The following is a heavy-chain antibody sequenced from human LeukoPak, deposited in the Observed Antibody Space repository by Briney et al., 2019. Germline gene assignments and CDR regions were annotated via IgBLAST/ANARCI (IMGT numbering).Heavy chain of an antibody. CDR1: GFTFSSYG. CDR2: IWYDGSNK. J-gene: IGHJ4*02. Sequence: GRSLRLSCAASGFTFSSYGMHWVRQAPGKGLEWVAVIWYDGSNKYYADSVKGRFTISRDNSKNTLYLQMNSLRAEDTAVYYCARDFPPTGGPKNSFDSGGRGPLVTVSS. D-gene: IGHD3-16*01. V-gene: IGHV3-33*01. CDR3: ARDFPPTGGPKNSFDS.